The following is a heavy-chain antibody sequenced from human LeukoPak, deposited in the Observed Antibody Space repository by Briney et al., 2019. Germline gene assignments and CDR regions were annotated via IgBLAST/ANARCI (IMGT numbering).Heavy chain of an antibody. D-gene: IGHD3-16*01. CDR1: GGSISSSNYY. CDR2: ISGSGGST. Sequence: ETLSLTCTVSGGSISSSNYYWGWIRQPPGKGLEWVSAISGSGGSTYYADSVKGRFTISRDNSKNTLYLQMNSLRAEDTAVYYCAKDGLRLGDDWGQGTLVTVSS. CDR3: AKDGLRLGDD. J-gene: IGHJ4*02. V-gene: IGHV3-23*01.